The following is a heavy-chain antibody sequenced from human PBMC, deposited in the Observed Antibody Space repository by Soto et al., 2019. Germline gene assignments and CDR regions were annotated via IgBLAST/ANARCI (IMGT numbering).Heavy chain of an antibody. J-gene: IGHJ4*02. V-gene: IGHV4-39*01. CDR3: ARHVGDSRGYCSGGSCYSLLYYFDY. D-gene: IGHD2-15*01. Sequence: KRSETLSLTCTVSGGSISSSSYYWGWIRQPPGKGLEWIGSIYYSGSTYYNPSLKSRVTISVDTSKNQFSLKLSSETAADTAVYYCARHVGDSRGYCSGGSCYSLLYYFDYWGQGTLVTVSS. CDR1: GGSISSSSYY. CDR2: IYYSGST.